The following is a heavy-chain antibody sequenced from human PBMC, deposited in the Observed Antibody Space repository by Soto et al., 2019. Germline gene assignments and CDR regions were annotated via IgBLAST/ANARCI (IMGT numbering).Heavy chain of an antibody. V-gene: IGHV1-8*01. J-gene: IGHJ5*02. D-gene: IGHD2-15*01. CDR1: GYTFTSYD. CDR2: MNPNSGNT. Sequence: ASVKVSCKASGYTFTSYDINWVRQATGQGLEWMGWMNPNSGNTGYAQKFQGRVTMTRNTSISTAYMELSSLRSEDTAVYYCATGSVCSGGSCYDNWFDPWGQGTLVTVS. CDR3: ATGSVCSGGSCYDNWFDP.